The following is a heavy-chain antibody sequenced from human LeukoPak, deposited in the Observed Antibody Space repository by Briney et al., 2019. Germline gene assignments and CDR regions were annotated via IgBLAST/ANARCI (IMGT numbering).Heavy chain of an antibody. CDR2: IIPIFGTA. CDR1: GGTFSSYA. V-gene: IGHV1-69*05. Sequence: SVKVSCKASGGTFSSYAISWVRQAPGQGLEWMGRIIPIFGTANYAQKFQGRVTITTDESTSTAYMGLSSLRSEDTAVYYCAAHYYDSSGYFDYWGQGTLVTVSS. J-gene: IGHJ4*02. D-gene: IGHD3-22*01. CDR3: AAHYYDSSGYFDY.